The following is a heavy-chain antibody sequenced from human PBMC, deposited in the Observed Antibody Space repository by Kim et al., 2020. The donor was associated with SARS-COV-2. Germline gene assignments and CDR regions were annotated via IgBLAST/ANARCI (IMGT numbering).Heavy chain of an antibody. CDR3: EREGEGGFDF. CDR1: GFTFSSYW. Sequence: GGSLRLSCAASGFTFSSYWMSWVRQAPGKGLEWVANIMQDGSRKEYVDSVRGRFTISRDNAKNSVYLQMNSLRAEDTAVYYCEREGEGGFDFWGRGTLVTVSS. CDR2: IMQDGSRK. V-gene: IGHV3-7*01. D-gene: IGHD3-16*01. J-gene: IGHJ4*02.